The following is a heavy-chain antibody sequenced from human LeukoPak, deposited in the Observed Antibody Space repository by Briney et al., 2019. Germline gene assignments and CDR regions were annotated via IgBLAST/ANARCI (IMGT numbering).Heavy chain of an antibody. CDR2: INPKSGGT. CDR1: GYTFTGYD. J-gene: IGHJ4*02. Sequence: ASVKVSCKASGYTFTGYDMHWVRQAPGQGLEWMGRINPKSGGTNYAQNFQGRVTMTRDTSLNTAYMELSSLTSDDTAVYYCAKGILGYCSGGSCYWGQGTLVTVSS. D-gene: IGHD2-15*01. V-gene: IGHV1-2*06. CDR3: AKGILGYCSGGSCY.